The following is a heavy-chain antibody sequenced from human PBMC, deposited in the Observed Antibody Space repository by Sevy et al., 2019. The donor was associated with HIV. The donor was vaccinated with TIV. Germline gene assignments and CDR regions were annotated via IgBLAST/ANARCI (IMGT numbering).Heavy chain of an antibody. CDR2: ISAYNGNT. Sequence: ASVKVSCKASGYTFTSYGISWVRQAPGQGLEWMGWISAYNGNTNYAQKLQGRVTMTTDTSTSTAYMELRSLRSDDTAVYYCARDGIGLRGYYYDSSGYYYGGRAFDIWGQGTMVTVSS. CDR3: ARDGIGLRGYYYDSSGYYYGGRAFDI. V-gene: IGHV1-18*01. J-gene: IGHJ3*02. D-gene: IGHD3-22*01. CDR1: GYTFTSYG.